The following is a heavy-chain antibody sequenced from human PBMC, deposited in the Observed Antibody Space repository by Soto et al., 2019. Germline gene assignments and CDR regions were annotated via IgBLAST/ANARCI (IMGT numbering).Heavy chain of an antibody. CDR2: INHSGST. CDR3: ARGRAGWYCYGMDV. J-gene: IGHJ6*02. CDR1: GGSFSGYY. D-gene: IGHD2-15*01. V-gene: IGHV4-34*01. Sequence: PSETLSLTCAVYGGSFSGYYWSWIRQPPGKGLEWIGEINHSGSTNYNPSLKSRVTISVDTSKNQFSLKLSSVTAADTAVYYCARGRAGWYCYGMDVWGQGTTVTVSS.